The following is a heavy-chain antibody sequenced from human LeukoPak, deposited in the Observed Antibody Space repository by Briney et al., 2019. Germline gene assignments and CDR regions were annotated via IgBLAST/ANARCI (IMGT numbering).Heavy chain of an antibody. V-gene: IGHV4-4*07. J-gene: IGHJ4*02. CDR2: IYTSGST. D-gene: IGHD6-19*01. CDR1: GGSLSSYY. Sequence: SETLSLTCTVPGGSLSSYYWSWIRQPAGKGLEWIGRIYTSGSTNYNPSLKSRVTMSVDTSKNQFSLKLSSVTAADTAVYYCAVGYSSGWYIDYWGQGTLVTVSS. CDR3: AVGYSSGWYIDY.